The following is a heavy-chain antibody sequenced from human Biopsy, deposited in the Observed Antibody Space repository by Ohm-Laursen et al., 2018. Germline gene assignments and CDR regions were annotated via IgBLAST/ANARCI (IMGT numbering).Heavy chain of an antibody. V-gene: IGHV3-21*01. CDR3: ARIFLVGVTPGYGMDV. CDR2: ISSSGNFM. CDR1: GFSLTNYT. J-gene: IGHJ6*02. Sequence: SLRLSCAASGFSLTNYTINWVRQAPGKGLEWVSSISSSGNFMYYTDSVKGRFTISRDNAKNSLYLQMNSLRAEDTALYYCARIFLVGVTPGYGMDVWGQGTTVTVSS. D-gene: IGHD1-26*01.